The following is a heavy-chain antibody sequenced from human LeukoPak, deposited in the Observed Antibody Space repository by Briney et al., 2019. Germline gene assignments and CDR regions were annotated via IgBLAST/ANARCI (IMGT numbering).Heavy chain of an antibody. CDR2: ISSSGSTI. CDR3: AREPLRGEPFDY. Sequence: GGSLRLSCAASGFTFSSYEMNWVRQAPGKGLEWVSYISSSGSTIYYADSVKGRFTISRDNANNSLYLQMNSLRAEDTAVYYCAREPLRGEPFDYWGQGTLVTVSS. D-gene: IGHD3-10*01. J-gene: IGHJ4*02. CDR1: GFTFSSYE. V-gene: IGHV3-48*03.